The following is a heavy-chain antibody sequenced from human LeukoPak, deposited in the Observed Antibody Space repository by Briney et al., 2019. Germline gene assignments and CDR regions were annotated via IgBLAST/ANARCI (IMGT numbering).Heavy chain of an antibody. J-gene: IGHJ4*02. Sequence: GESLKISCKGSGYSFTSYWIGWVRQMPGKGLEWMGIIYPGDSDTRYSPSFQGQVTISADKSISTAYLQWSSLKASDTAMYYCAGLRDPYDILTGYFDYWGQGTLVTVSS. V-gene: IGHV5-51*01. CDR3: AGLRDPYDILTGYFDY. D-gene: IGHD3-9*01. CDR2: IYPGDSDT. CDR1: GYSFTSYW.